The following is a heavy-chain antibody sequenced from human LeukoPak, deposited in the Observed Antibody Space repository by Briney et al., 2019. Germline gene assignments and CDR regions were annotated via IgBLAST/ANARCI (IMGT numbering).Heavy chain of an antibody. Sequence: GGSLRLSCAASGFTLSSYAMSWVRQAPGKGLEWVSAISDSGNTYHADSVKGRFTISRDSSKNTLFLQMNRLRPEDAAVYYCAKAPVTTCRGAYCYPFDYWGQGTLVTVSS. J-gene: IGHJ4*02. CDR3: AKAPVTTCRGAYCYPFDY. V-gene: IGHV3-23*01. D-gene: IGHD2-21*01. CDR2: ISDSGNT. CDR1: GFTLSSYA.